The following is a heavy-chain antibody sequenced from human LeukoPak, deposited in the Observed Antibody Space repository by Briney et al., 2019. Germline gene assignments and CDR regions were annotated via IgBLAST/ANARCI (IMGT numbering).Heavy chain of an antibody. V-gene: IGHV3-11*01. J-gene: IGHJ3*02. D-gene: IGHD3-10*01. Sequence: PGGSLRLSCSASGFTFSSFAMSWIRQAPGKGLEWVSYISSSGSTIYYADSVKGRFTISRDNAKNSLYLQMNSLRAEDTAVYYCARDRKSITMVRGFHAFDIWGQGTMVTVSS. CDR1: GFTFSSFA. CDR3: ARDRKSITMVRGFHAFDI. CDR2: ISSSGSTI.